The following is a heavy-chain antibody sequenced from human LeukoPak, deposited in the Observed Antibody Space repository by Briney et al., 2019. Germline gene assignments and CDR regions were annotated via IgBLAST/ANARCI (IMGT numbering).Heavy chain of an antibody. CDR2: IYYSGSA. CDR1: RGSISSYY. Sequence: SETLSLTCTVSRGSISSYYWSWIRQPPGRGLEWIGFIYYSGSANYNPSLKSRVTISVDTSKNQFSLKLSSVTAADTAVYYCARLLVGAFDIWGQGTMVTVSS. V-gene: IGHV4-59*08. CDR3: ARLLVGAFDI. D-gene: IGHD2-8*02. J-gene: IGHJ3*02.